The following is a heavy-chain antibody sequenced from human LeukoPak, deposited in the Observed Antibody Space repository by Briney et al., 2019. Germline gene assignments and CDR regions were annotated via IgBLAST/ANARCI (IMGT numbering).Heavy chain of an antibody. J-gene: IGHJ3*02. CDR1: GGSISTSNYY. CDR3: ARAGLAYYYDSSGPRGAFDI. D-gene: IGHD3-22*01. CDR2: IFYSGST. Sequence: SETLSLTCTVSGGSISTSNYYWGWIRQPPGKGLELIGYIFYSGSTNYNPSLKSRVTISVDTSKNQFSLKLSSVTAADTAVYYCARAGLAYYYDSSGPRGAFDIWGQGTVVTVSS. V-gene: IGHV4-61*05.